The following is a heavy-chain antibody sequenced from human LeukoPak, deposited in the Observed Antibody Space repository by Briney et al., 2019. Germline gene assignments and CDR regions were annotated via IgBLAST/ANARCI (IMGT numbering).Heavy chain of an antibody. CDR2: ISYDGSNK. Sequence: GGSLRLSCAASGFTFSSYAMHWVRQAPGKGLEWVAVISYDGSNKYYADSVKGRFTISRDNSKNTLYLQMNSLRAEDTAVYYCARIRGVEADNDAFDIWGQGTMVTVSS. V-gene: IGHV3-30-3*01. J-gene: IGHJ3*02. CDR3: ARIRGVEADNDAFDI. CDR1: GFTFSSYA. D-gene: IGHD5-24*01.